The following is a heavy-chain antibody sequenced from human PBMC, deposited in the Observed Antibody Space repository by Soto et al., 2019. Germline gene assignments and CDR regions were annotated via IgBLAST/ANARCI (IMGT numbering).Heavy chain of an antibody. CDR3: ARASITTVIDY. CDR1: GYTFTSYA. V-gene: IGHV1-3*01. J-gene: IGHJ4*02. D-gene: IGHD4-17*01. CDR2: INAGNGNT. Sequence: GASVKVSCKASGYTFTSYAMHWVRQAPGQRLEWMGWINAGNGNTKYSQKLQGRVTITRDTSASTAYMELSSLRSEDTAVYYCARASITTVIDYWGQGTLVTVSS.